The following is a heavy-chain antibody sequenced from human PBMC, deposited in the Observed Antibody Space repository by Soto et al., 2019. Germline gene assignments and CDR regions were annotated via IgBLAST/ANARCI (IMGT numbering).Heavy chain of an antibody. CDR3: ARAKYYYDSSGYYWGRLAADYYYYYGMDV. V-gene: IGHV1-69*13. CDR2: ITPIFGTA. Sequence: SVKVSCKASGGTFSSYAISWVRQAPGQGLEWMGGITPIFGTANYAQKFQGRVTITADESTSTAYMELSSLRSEDTAVYYCARAKYYYDSSGYYWGRLAADYYYYYGMDVWGQGTTVTVSS. J-gene: IGHJ6*02. D-gene: IGHD3-22*01. CDR1: GGTFSSYA.